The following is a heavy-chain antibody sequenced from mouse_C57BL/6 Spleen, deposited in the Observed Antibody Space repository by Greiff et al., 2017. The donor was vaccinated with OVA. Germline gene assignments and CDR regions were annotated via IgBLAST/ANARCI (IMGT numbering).Heavy chain of an antibody. Sequence: QVQLKQPGAELVKPGASVKMSCKASGYTFTSYWITWVKQRPGQGLEWIGDIYPGSGSTNYNEKFKSKATLTVDTSSSTAYMQLSSLTSEDSAVYYCARGIYYDYGGFAYWGQGTLVTVSA. CDR1: GYTFTSYW. CDR2: IYPGSGST. J-gene: IGHJ3*01. D-gene: IGHD2-4*01. V-gene: IGHV1-55*01. CDR3: ARGIYYDYGGFAY.